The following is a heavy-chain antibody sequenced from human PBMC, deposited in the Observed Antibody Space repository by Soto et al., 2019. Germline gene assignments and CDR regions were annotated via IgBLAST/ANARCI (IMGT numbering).Heavy chain of an antibody. CDR3: AIRQWELRPLRDY. D-gene: IGHD1-26*01. CDR1: GFTFSSYA. CDR2: ISGSGGST. V-gene: IGHV3-23*01. Sequence: EVQLLESGGGLVQPGGSLRLSCAASGFTFSSYAMSWVRQAPGKGLEWVSAISGSGGSTYYADSVKGRFTISRDNSKNTLYLQMHSLRAEDTAVYYCAIRQWELRPLRDYWGQGTLVTVSS. J-gene: IGHJ4*02.